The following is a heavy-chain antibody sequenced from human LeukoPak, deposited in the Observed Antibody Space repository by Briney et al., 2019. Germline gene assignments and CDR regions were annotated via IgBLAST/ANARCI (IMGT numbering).Heavy chain of an antibody. CDR1: GFTFSSYA. V-gene: IGHV3-30*01. D-gene: IGHD2-2*01. CDR2: ISYDGSNK. CDR3: ARDRLDRYCSSTSCLGYFDY. J-gene: IGHJ4*02. Sequence: GGSLTLSCAASGFTFSSYAMHWVRQAPGKGLEWVAVISYDGSNKYYAASVKGRFTISRDNSKNTLYLQMNSLRAEDTAVYYCARDRLDRYCSSTSCLGYFDYWGQGTLVTVSS.